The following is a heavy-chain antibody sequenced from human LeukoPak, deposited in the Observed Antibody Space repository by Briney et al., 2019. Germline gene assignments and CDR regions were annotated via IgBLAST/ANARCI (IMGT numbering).Heavy chain of an antibody. Sequence: SQTLSLTCTVSGGSISSGDYYWSWIRQPPGKGLEWIGSIYYSGSTYYNPSLKSRVTISVDTSKNQFSLKLSSVTAADTAVYYCARRLGIHWYFDLWGRGTLVTVSS. J-gene: IGHJ2*01. CDR1: GGSISSGDYY. V-gene: IGHV4-30-2*03. CDR2: IYYSGST. D-gene: IGHD7-27*01. CDR3: ARRLGIHWYFDL.